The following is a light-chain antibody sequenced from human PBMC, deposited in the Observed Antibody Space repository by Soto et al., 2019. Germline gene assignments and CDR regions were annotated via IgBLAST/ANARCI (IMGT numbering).Light chain of an antibody. Sequence: QSVLTQPASVSGSPGQSITISCTGTSSDVGGYNYVSWYQQHPGKAPKLMIYDVSNRPSGVSNRFSGSKSGNTASLTTSGLQAEDEADYYCSSYTSSSTLAFGTGTKVTVL. CDR1: SSDVGGYNY. J-gene: IGLJ1*01. V-gene: IGLV2-14*01. CDR2: DVS. CDR3: SSYTSSSTLA.